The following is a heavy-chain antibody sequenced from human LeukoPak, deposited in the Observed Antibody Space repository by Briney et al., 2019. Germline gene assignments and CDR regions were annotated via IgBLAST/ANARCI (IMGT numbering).Heavy chain of an antibody. CDR1: GRSISTSH. V-gene: IGHV4-4*07. CDR2: ILDSGDT. CDR3: ARRCRSTTCYDGFDV. Sequence: NPAETLSLTCTVSGRSISTSHGNWIRQSAGKGLEWIGRILDSGDTSYNPSLKSRATMAVDTSKHQFSQEVNSATASDTAVYYCARRCRSTTCYDGFDVWGEGTIVTVSS. J-gene: IGHJ3*01. D-gene: IGHD2-2*01.